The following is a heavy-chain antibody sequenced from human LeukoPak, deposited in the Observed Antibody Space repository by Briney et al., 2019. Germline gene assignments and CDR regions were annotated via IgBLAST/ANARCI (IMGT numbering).Heavy chain of an antibody. V-gene: IGHV3-7*01. CDR2: INQDGSEK. CDR1: GFTFDDYW. D-gene: IGHD2-2*01. CDR3: ARGGSSGYSSTRHFWGGNYYFDY. Sequence: GGSLRLSCGASGFTFDDYWMSWVRQAPGQGLEWVANINQDGSEKYYLDSAKGRFTISRDNARNSLYLQVNSLRAEDTAVYYCARGGSSGYSSTRHFWGGNYYFDYWGQGSLVTVSS. J-gene: IGHJ4*02.